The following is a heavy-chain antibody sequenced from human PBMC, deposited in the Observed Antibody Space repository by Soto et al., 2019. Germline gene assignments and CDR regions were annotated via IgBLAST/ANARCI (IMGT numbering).Heavy chain of an antibody. CDR3: ARDRAPGWAYYYGMDV. V-gene: IGHV1-46*03. J-gene: IGHJ6*02. D-gene: IGHD1-26*01. Sequence: QVQLVQSGAEVKKPGASVKVSCKASGNTFTSYYMHWVRQAPGQGLEWMGIINPSSGSTSYAQKFQGRVTMTRDTSTSTVYMELSSLRSEDTAVYYCARDRAPGWAYYYGMDVWGQWTTVTVSS. CDR2: INPSSGST. CDR1: GNTFTSYY.